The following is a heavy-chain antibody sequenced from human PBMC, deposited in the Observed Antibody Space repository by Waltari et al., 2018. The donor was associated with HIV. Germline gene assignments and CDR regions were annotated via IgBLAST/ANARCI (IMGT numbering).Heavy chain of an antibody. J-gene: IGHJ3*02. V-gene: IGHV4-4*07. Sequence: QVQLQESGPGLVKPSETLSLTCTVAGGPIRSYYWSWLRTPAVTGLEWIGRIYTSGSTNYNPSLKSRVTMSVDTSKNQFSLKLSSVTAADTAVYYCARMAGGIVVVVAATGAFDIWGQGTMVTVSS. CDR2: IYTSGST. CDR1: GGPIRSYY. D-gene: IGHD2-15*01. CDR3: ARMAGGIVVVVAATGAFDI.